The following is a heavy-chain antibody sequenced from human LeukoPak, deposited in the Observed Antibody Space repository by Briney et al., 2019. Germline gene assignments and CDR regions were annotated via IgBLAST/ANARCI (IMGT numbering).Heavy chain of an antibody. D-gene: IGHD2-2*01. J-gene: IGHJ4*02. Sequence: ASVEVSCKASGYTFTGYYMHWVRQAPGQGLEWMGWINPNSGGTNYAQKFQGRVTMTRDTSISTAYMELSRLRSDDTAVYYCARGGIVVVPAAKPDYWGQGTLVTVSS. CDR3: ARGGIVVVPAAKPDY. CDR2: INPNSGGT. CDR1: GYTFTGYY. V-gene: IGHV1-2*02.